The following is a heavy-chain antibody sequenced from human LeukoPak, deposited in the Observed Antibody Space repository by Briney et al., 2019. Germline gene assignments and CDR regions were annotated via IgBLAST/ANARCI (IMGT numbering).Heavy chain of an antibody. CDR1: GFSFSDYS. D-gene: IGHD3-22*01. CDR3: ARDSFAGYDSSGYSSYDY. J-gene: IGHJ4*02. Sequence: GGSLRLSCAASGFSFSDYSMNWVRQAPGKGLEWVSFISSYSTYIYYADSLKGRFTISRDNAKNSLYLQMNSLRAEDTAVYYCARDSFAGYDSSGYSSYDYWGQGTLVTVSS. CDR2: ISSYSTYI. V-gene: IGHV3-21*01.